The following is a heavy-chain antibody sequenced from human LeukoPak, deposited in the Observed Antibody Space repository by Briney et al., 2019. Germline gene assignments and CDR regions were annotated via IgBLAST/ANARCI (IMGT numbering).Heavy chain of an antibody. J-gene: IGHJ4*02. CDR2: IYYSGST. V-gene: IGHV4-61*01. CDR3: ARGVISPYFSVFDY. Sequence: SETLSLTCTVSGGSVSSGSYYWSWIRQPPGKGLEWIGYIYYSGSTNYNPSLKSRVTISVDTSKNQFSLKLSSVTAADTAVYYCARGVISPYFSVFDYWGQGTLVTVSS. D-gene: IGHD3-10*01. CDR1: GGSVSSGSYY.